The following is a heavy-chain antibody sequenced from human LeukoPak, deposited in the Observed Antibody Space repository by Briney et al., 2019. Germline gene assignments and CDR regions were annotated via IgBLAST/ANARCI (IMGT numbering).Heavy chain of an antibody. V-gene: IGHV4-39*01. Sequence: SETLSLTCTVSGRSISSSSYYWGWIRQPPGKGLEWIGSIYYSGSTYYNPSLKSRVTISVDTSKNQFSLKLSSVTAADTAVYYCASQHRLDYWGQGTLVTVSS. D-gene: IGHD3-16*01. CDR2: IYYSGST. CDR1: GRSISSSSYY. J-gene: IGHJ4*02. CDR3: ASQHRLDY.